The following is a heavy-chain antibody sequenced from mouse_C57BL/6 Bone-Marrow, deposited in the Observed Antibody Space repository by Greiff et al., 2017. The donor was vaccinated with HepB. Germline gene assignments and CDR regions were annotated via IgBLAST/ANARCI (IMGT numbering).Heavy chain of an antibody. CDR3: VRDYSNYDWFAY. J-gene: IGHJ3*01. D-gene: IGHD2-5*01. CDR1: GFSFNTYA. CDR2: IRSKSNNYAT. V-gene: IGHV10-1*01. Sequence: EVHLVESGGGLVQPKGSLKLSCAASGFSFNTYAMNWVRQAPGKGLEWVARIRSKSNNYATYYADSVKDRFTISRDDSESMLYLQMNNLKTEDTAMYYCVRDYSNYDWFAYGGQGTLVTVSA.